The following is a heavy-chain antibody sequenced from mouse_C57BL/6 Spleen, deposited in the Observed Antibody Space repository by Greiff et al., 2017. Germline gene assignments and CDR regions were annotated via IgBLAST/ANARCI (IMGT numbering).Heavy chain of an antibody. CDR1: GYTFPSYW. J-gene: IGHJ3*01. D-gene: IGHD1-1*01. CDR2: LDPSDRET. V-gene: IGHV1-52*01. CDR3: ARSDYYGSSLAWFAY. Sequence: VQLQQPGAELVRPGSSVKMSCKSSGYTFPSYWMHWVKQRPIQGLEWIGNLDPSDRETHYNQKFKDKATLTVAKSSSTSYMQLSSLPTDDSAVNYCARSDYYGSSLAWFAYWGQETLVTVAA.